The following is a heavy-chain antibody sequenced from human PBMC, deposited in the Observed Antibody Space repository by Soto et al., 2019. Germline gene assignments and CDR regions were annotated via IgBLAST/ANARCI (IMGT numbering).Heavy chain of an antibody. Sequence: SETLSLTCTVSGGSISSGGYYWSWIRQHPGKGLEWIGYIYYSGSTNYNPSLKTRVTISVDTSKNQFSLNLNSVTAADTAVYYCAGGLSGDKVDYWGQGTLVTVSS. D-gene: IGHD7-27*01. J-gene: IGHJ4*02. CDR2: IYYSGST. CDR3: AGGLSGDKVDY. CDR1: GGSISSGGYY. V-gene: IGHV4-30-4*08.